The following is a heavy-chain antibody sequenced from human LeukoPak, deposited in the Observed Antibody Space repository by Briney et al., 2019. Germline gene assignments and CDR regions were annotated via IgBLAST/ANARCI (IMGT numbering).Heavy chain of an antibody. V-gene: IGHV3-23*01. J-gene: IGHJ6*02. CDR2: ISDSGGST. Sequence: GGSLRLSCAASGFTFSTYVMNWVRQAPGKGLEWVSTISDSGGSTYCADSVKGRFTISRDNSKSTLYLQMNSQRAEDTAVYYCGRYYVMDVWGQGTSVTVSS. CDR3: GRYYVMDV. CDR1: GFTFSTYV.